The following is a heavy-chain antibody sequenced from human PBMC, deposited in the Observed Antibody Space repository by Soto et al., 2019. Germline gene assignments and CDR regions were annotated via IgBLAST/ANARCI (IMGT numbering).Heavy chain of an antibody. CDR3: GRLVGNSWIDY. J-gene: IGHJ4*02. CDR2: TYYRSKWYH. Sequence: PSETLSLTCAISGDTVSSNRATWNWFRHSPSRGLEWLGRTYYRSKWYHDYAVSLNGRGTINPDTSQNQFSLHLTSVTPEDTAVYYCGRLVGNSWIDYWGQGTLVTVSS. CDR1: GDTVSSNRAT. V-gene: IGHV6-1*01. D-gene: IGHD6-13*01.